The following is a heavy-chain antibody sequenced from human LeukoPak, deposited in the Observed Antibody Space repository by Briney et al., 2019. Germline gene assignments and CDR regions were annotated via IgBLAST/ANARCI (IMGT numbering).Heavy chain of an antibody. V-gene: IGHV3-9*01. J-gene: IGHJ6*02. CDR2: ISWNSGSI. CDR1: GFTFDDYA. D-gene: IGHD6-13*01. CDR3: ARDRAYSSSWYYYYGMDV. Sequence: GRSLRLSCAASGFTFDDYAMHWVRQAPGKGLEWVSGISWNSGSIGYADSVKGRFTISRDNAKNSLYLQMNSLRAEDTALYYCARDRAYSSSWYYYYGMDVWGQGTTVTVSS.